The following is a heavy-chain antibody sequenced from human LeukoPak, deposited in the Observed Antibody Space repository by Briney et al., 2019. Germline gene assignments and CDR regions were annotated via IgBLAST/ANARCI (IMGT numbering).Heavy chain of an antibody. D-gene: IGHD6-13*01. CDR1: GFTFSDYY. V-gene: IGHV3-11*01. J-gene: IGHJ4*02. CDR3: TTTFTEIAAAGTKAYGY. CDR2: ISSSGSTI. Sequence: MPGGSLRLSCAASGFTFSDYYMSWIRQAPGKGLEWVSYISSSGSTIYYADSVKGRFTISRDNAKNSLYLQMNSLKTEDTAVYYCTTTFTEIAAAGTKAYGYWGQGTLVTVSS.